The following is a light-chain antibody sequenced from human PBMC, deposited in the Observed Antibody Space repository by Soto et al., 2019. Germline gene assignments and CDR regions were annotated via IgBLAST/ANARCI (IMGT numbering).Light chain of an antibody. V-gene: IGKV3-15*01. J-gene: IGKJ4*01. CDR1: QSISSN. CDR2: LAS. Sequence: EIVMTQSPTTLSVSPGERVTLSCSASQSISSNLAWYQQKPGQAPRLLIYLASARATGVPAGFSGSGCGTEFTLTISSLQSEDSAVYYCQQYNDWPLTFGGGTKVEIK. CDR3: QQYNDWPLT.